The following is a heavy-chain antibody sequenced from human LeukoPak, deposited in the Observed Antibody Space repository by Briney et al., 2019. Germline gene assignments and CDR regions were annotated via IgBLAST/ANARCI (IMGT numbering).Heavy chain of an antibody. J-gene: IGHJ4*02. Sequence: GGSLRLSCAASGFTFSSYAMSWVRQAPGKGLEWVSVISRSGTETYHADSVRGRFTISRDNAKNTLYLQMNSLRAEDTAVYYCAKKSPDSSGNPAYDWGQGTLVTVSS. D-gene: IGHD4-23*01. CDR1: GFTFSSYA. CDR2: ISRSGTET. V-gene: IGHV3-23*01. CDR3: AKKSPDSSGNPAYD.